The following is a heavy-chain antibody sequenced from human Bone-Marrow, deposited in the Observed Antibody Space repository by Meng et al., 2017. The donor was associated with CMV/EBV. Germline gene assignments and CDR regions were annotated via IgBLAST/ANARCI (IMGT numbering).Heavy chain of an antibody. CDR1: GYTFTGYY. CDR3: ARDRAHYYDSSGYYSDGNWFDP. J-gene: IGHJ5*02. Sequence: SVKVSCKASGYTFTGYYMHWVRQAPGQGLEWMGWIIPIFGTANYAQKFQGRVTITTDESTSTAYMELSSLRSEDTAVYYCARDRAHYYDSSGYYSDGNWFDPWGQGTLVTVSS. CDR2: IIPIFGTA. V-gene: IGHV1-69*05. D-gene: IGHD3-22*01.